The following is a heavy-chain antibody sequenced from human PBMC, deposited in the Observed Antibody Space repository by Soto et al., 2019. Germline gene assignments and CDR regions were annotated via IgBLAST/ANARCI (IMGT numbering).Heavy chain of an antibody. Sequence: GASVKVSCKASGGTFSSYAISWVRQAPGQGLGWMGGIIPIFGTANYAQKFQGRVTITADESTSTAYMELSSLRSEDTAVYYCARAMTTVTINWFDPWGQGTLVTVSS. V-gene: IGHV1-69*13. J-gene: IGHJ5*02. CDR3: ARAMTTVTINWFDP. CDR1: GGTFSSYA. CDR2: IIPIFGTA. D-gene: IGHD4-17*01.